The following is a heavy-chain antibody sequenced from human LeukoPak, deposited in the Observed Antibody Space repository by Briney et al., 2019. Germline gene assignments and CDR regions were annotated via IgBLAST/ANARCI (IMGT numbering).Heavy chain of an antibody. V-gene: IGHV4-39*01. CDR3: ARVTYSSGWGYYYYYMDV. J-gene: IGHJ6*03. Sequence: SETLSLTCTVSGVSISSSNSYWGWIRQPPGKGLEWIGSIYYSGNTYYNASLKRQVSISIDTSKNQFSLRLTSVTAADTAVYYCARVTYSSGWGYYYYYMDVWGKGTTVTVSS. CDR1: GVSISSSNSY. D-gene: IGHD6-19*01. CDR2: IYYSGNT.